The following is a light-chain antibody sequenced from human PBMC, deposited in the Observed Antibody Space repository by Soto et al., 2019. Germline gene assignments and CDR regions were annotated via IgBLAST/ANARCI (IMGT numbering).Light chain of an antibody. CDR2: GAS. V-gene: IGKV3-20*01. CDR1: QSVSSSY. Sequence: EIVLTQSPCTLSLSAGERATLSWRASQSVSSSYVAWYQQKPGQAPRLLIYGASNRATGIPDRFSGSGSGTDFTLTVRRLEPEDFAVYYGQQYGNSPGTFGQGTKVDIK. CDR3: QQYGNSPGT. J-gene: IGKJ1*01.